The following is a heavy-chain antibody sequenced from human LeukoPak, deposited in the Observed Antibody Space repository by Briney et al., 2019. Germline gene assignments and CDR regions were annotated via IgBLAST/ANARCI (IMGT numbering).Heavy chain of an antibody. J-gene: IGHJ4*02. CDR3: APDIVVVVAAF. Sequence: GGSLSLSCASSGFTFSSYAMSWVRQAPGKGLEWVSAISGSGGSTYYADSVKGRFTISRDNSKNTLYPQMNSLRAEDTAVYYCAPDIVVVVAAFWGQGTLVTVSS. V-gene: IGHV3-23*01. D-gene: IGHD2-15*01. CDR2: ISGSGGST. CDR1: GFTFSSYA.